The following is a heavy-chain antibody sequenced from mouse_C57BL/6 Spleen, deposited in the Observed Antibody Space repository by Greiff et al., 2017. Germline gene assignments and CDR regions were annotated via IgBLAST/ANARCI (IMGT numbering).Heavy chain of an antibody. J-gene: IGHJ2*01. Sequence: QVQLQQSGAELARPGASVKLSCKASGYTFTSYGISWVKQRTGQGLEWIGEIYPRSGNTYYNEKFKGKATLTADKSSSTAYMELRSLTSEDSAVYFCARWASYSLESYDLDYWGQGTTLTVSS. CDR2: IYPRSGNT. V-gene: IGHV1-81*01. CDR3: ARWASYSLESYDLDY. D-gene: IGHD1-1*01. CDR1: GYTFTSYG.